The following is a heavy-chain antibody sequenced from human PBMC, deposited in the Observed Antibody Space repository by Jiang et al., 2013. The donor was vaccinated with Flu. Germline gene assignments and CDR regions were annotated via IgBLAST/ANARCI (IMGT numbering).Heavy chain of an antibody. CDR1: GYSFTTYW. D-gene: IGHD5-18*01. J-gene: IGHJ4*02. CDR2: IYPGDSDS. Sequence: LKISCKGSGYSFTTYWIGWVRQMPGKGLEWMGIIYPGDSDSRYSPSFQGQVTISADKSISTAYLQWSSLKTSDTAMYYCARQGYSYGYDYWGQGTLVTVSS. CDR3: ARQGYSYGYDY. V-gene: IGHV5-51*01.